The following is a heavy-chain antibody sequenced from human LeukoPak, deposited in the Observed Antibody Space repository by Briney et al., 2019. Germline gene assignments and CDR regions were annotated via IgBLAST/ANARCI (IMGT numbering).Heavy chain of an antibody. CDR1: GFTFSSYS. J-gene: IGHJ4*02. V-gene: IGHV3-21*01. CDR3: ARDHPDTAMDL. D-gene: IGHD5-18*01. CDR2: ISSSSSYI. Sequence: GGSLRLSCAASGFTFSSYSMNWVRQAPGKGLEWVSSISSSSSYIYYADSVKGRFTISRDNAKNSLYLQMNSLRAGDTAVYYCARDHPDTAMDLWGQGTLVTVSS.